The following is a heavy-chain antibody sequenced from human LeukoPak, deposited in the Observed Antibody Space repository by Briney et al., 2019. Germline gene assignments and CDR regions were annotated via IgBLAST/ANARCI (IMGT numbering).Heavy chain of an antibody. V-gene: IGHV3-23*01. D-gene: IGHD3-22*01. Sequence: GGSLRLSCAASGFILSSYAISWVRQAPERGLEWVSGMSGNGGTTYYADSVKGRFTISRDNSKNTLYLQMNNLRVEDTAVYYCARRDYYESSGYSPLFDYWGQGTLVTVSS. CDR3: ARRDYYESSGYSPLFDY. J-gene: IGHJ4*02. CDR2: MSGNGGTT. CDR1: GFILSSYA.